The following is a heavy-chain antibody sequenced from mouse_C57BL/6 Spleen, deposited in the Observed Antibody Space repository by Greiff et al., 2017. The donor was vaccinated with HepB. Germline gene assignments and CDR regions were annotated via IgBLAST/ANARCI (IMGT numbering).Heavy chain of an antibody. D-gene: IGHD1-1*01. J-gene: IGHJ4*01. Sequence: QVQLKESGPGLVQPSQSLSITCTVSGFSLTSSGVHWVRPSPGKGLEWLGVIWSGESTDYNAAFISRLSISKDNAKRQVFFKMNSLQADDTAIYYCDRRNYYGSRYYAMDYWGQGTSVTVSS. V-gene: IGHV2-2*01. CDR2: IWSGEST. CDR3: DRRNYYGSRYYAMDY. CDR1: GFSLTSSG.